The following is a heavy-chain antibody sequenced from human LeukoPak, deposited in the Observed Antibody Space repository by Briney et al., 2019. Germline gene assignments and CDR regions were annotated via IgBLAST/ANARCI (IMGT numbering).Heavy chain of an antibody. D-gene: IGHD3-3*01. CDR3: ARHVFGVVLKGASGYYFDY. V-gene: IGHV4-39*01. CDR2: IYYSGST. Sequence: SETLSLTCTVSGGSISSSSYYWGWIRQPPGKGLEWIGSIYYSGSTYYNPSLKSRVTISVDTSKNQFSLKLSSVTAADTAVYYCARHVFGVVLKGASGYYFDYWGQGTLVTVSS. CDR1: GGSISSSSYY. J-gene: IGHJ4*02.